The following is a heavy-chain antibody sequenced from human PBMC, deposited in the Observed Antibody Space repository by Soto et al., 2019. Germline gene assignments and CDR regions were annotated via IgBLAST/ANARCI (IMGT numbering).Heavy chain of an antibody. V-gene: IGHV4-61*01. CDR1: GGSVSSESYY. J-gene: IGHJ5*02. D-gene: IGHD2-21*01. Sequence: ETLSLTCSVSGGSVSSESYYWSWIRQTPGKGLEWIGNVENSGGTKYNPSLKSRVTISVDTSKNQFSLKLSSVTGADTAVYYCARERGDSHWIDPWGQGTLVTVSS. CDR3: ARERGDSHWIDP. CDR2: VENSGGT.